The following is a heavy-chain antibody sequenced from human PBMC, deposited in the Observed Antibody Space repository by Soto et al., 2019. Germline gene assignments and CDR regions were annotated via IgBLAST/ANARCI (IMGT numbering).Heavy chain of an antibody. CDR2: IYHSGST. V-gene: IGHV4-4*02. CDR3: AREGSMYYDFWSGYYRAWYYYGMDV. J-gene: IGHJ6*02. D-gene: IGHD3-3*01. Sequence: PSETLSLTCAVSGGSISSSNWWSWVRQPPGKGLEWIGEIYHSGSTNYNPSLKSRVTISVDKSKNQFSLKLSSVTAADTAVYYCAREGSMYYDFWSGYYRAWYYYGMDVWGQGTTVTV. CDR1: GGSISSSNW.